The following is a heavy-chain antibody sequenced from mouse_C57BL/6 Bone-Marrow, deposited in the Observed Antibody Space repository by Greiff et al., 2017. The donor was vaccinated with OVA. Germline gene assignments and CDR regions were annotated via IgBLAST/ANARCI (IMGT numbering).Heavy chain of an antibody. CDR1: GYSITSDY. V-gene: IGHV3-8*01. CDR3: ARWGTSPYYFDY. D-gene: IGHD3-3*01. CDR2: ISYSGST. J-gene: IGHJ2*01. Sequence: EVKLMESGPGLAKPSQTLSLTCSVTGYSITSDYWNWIRQFPGNKLEYIGYISYSGSTYYYPSPKSRISITPDTSTNQSYLQLNSVPTWDTATYYGARWGTSPYYFDYWGQGTTLTVSS.